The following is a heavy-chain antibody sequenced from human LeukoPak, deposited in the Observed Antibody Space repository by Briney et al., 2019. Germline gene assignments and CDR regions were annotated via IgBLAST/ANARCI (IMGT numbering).Heavy chain of an antibody. D-gene: IGHD2-15*01. CDR2: INSDGSST. Sequence: PGGSLRLSCAASGFTFSSYWMHWVRQAPGKGLVWVSRINSDGSSTSYADSVKGRFTISRDNAKNTLYLQMNSLRAEDTAVYYCARDSCSGGSCYANDYWGQGTLVTVSS. CDR3: ARDSCSGGSCYANDY. CDR1: GFTFSSYW. J-gene: IGHJ4*02. V-gene: IGHV3-74*01.